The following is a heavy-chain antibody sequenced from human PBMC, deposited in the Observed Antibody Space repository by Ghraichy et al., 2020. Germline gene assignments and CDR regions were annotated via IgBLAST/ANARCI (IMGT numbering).Heavy chain of an antibody. CDR2: INHSGST. J-gene: IGHJ6*02. V-gene: IGHV4-34*01. CDR1: GGSFSGYY. D-gene: IGHD6-19*01. CDR3: ASRRAWGWPDYYYYGMDV. Sequence: SETLSLTCAVYGGSFSGYYWSWIRQPPGKGLEWIGEINHSGSTNYNPSLKSRVTISVDTSKNQFSLKLSSVTAADTAVYYCASRRAWGWPDYYYYGMDVWGQGTTVTVSS.